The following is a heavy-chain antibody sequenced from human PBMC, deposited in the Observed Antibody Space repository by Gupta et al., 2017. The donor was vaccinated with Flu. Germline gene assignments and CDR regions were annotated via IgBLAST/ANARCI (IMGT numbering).Heavy chain of an antibody. Sequence: QVQLVESGGGVVQPGRSLRLSCAASGFTFSSYGMHWVRQAPGKGMEWVAVISYDGSNKYYADSVKGRFTISRDNSKNTLYLQMNSLRAEDTAVYYCAKGRGNYGSGSYSHRYNWFDPWGQGTLVTVSS. D-gene: IGHD3-10*01. CDR2: ISYDGSNK. V-gene: IGHV3-30*18. CDR1: GFTFSSYG. J-gene: IGHJ5*02. CDR3: AKGRGNYGSGSYSHRYNWFDP.